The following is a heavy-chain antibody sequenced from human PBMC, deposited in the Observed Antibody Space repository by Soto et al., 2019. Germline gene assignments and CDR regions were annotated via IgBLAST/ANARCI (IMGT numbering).Heavy chain of an antibody. CDR2: MNPNSGNT. CDR3: ARGSRITMVRGVIY. J-gene: IGHJ4*02. CDR1: GYTFTSYD. V-gene: IGHV1-8*01. Sequence: QVHLVQSGAEVQKPGASVKVSCKASGYTFTSYDINWVRQATGQGLEWMGWMNPNSGNTGYAQKFQGRVTMTRNTSISTAYMELSSLRSEDTAVYYCARGSRITMVRGVIYWGQGTLVTVSS. D-gene: IGHD3-10*01.